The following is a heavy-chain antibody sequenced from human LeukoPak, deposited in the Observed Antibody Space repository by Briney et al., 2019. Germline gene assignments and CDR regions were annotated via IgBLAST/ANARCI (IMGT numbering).Heavy chain of an antibody. J-gene: IGHJ4*02. V-gene: IGHV4-30-2*01. CDR3: ARLVVVAASYYFDY. CDR2: IYHSGST. D-gene: IGHD2-15*01. Sequence: SETLSLTCAVSGGSISSGGYSWSWIRQPPGKGLEWIGYIYHSGSTYYNPSLKSRVTISVDRSKNQFSLKLSSVTAADTAVYYCARLVVVAASYYFDYWGQGTLVTVSS. CDR1: GGSISSGGYS.